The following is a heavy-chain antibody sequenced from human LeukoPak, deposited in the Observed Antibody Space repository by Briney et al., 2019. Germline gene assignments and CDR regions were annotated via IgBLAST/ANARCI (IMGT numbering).Heavy chain of an antibody. J-gene: IGHJ5*02. Sequence: SETLSLTCAVSGGSISSGDYSWSWIRQPPGKGLEWIGYIFQSGSTYYDPSLKSRVTISVDRSKNQFSLKLSSVTAADTAVYYCARVGSDWNDVRYNWFDPWGQGTLVTVSS. CDR3: ARVGSDWNDVRYNWFDP. V-gene: IGHV4-30-2*01. D-gene: IGHD1-1*01. CDR1: GGSISSGDYS. CDR2: IFQSGST.